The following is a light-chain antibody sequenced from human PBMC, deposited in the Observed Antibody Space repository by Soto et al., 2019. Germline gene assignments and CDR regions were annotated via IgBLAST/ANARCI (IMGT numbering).Light chain of an antibody. CDR1: SSDVGGYSY. Sequence: QSALTQPPSASGSPGQSVTISCTGTSSDVGGYSYVSWYQKHPGKAPKLMIYEVSKRPSGVPDRFSGSKSGNAASLTVSGLQAEEEADDYCSSYAGSNNFVVFGGGTKLTVL. CDR2: EVS. CDR3: SSYAGSNNFVV. V-gene: IGLV2-8*01. J-gene: IGLJ2*01.